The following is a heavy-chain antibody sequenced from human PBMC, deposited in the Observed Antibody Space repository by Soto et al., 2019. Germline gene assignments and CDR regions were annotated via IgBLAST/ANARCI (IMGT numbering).Heavy chain of an antibody. CDR2: SYYSGST. V-gene: IGHV4-59*01. J-gene: IGHJ4*02. CDR1: GGSISSYY. Sequence: SETLSLTCTVSGGSISSYYWSWIRQPPGKGLEWFGYSYYSGSTNYNPSLKSRGTISVDTSKTQCSLKLSSVTAADTVVYFCARAVGVGATSFHFCGQGTLVTVSS. CDR3: ARAVGVGATSFHF. D-gene: IGHD1-26*01.